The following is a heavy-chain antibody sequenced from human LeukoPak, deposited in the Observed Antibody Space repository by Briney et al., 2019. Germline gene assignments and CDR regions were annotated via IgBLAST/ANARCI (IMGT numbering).Heavy chain of an antibody. J-gene: IGHJ6*03. CDR1: GGSFSDYS. CDR2: INHSGGT. V-gene: IGHV4-34*01. Sequence: SETLSLTCAVYGGSFSDYSWTWIRQPPGKGLEWIGEINHSGGTNHNPFLMSRVIMAVDTSTNQISLKVSSVTAADAAFYYCARVGYSYSINDWSRTGLGAYPTKYYSYMDVWGKGPTAPVSS. CDR3: ARVGYSYSINDWSRTGLGAYPTKYYSYMDV. D-gene: IGHD5-18*01.